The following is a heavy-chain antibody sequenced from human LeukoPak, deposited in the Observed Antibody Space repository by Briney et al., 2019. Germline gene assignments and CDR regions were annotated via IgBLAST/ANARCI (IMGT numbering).Heavy chain of an antibody. D-gene: IGHD2-21*02. CDR2: INHSGST. CDR1: GGSFSGYY. Sequence: KPSETLSLTCAVYGGSFSGYYWSWIRQPPGKGLEWIGEINHSGSTNYNPSLKSRVTISVDTSKNQFSLKLSSVTAADTVVYYCARGLSAIVHWGQGTLVTVSS. CDR3: ARGLSAIVH. J-gene: IGHJ4*02. V-gene: IGHV4-34*01.